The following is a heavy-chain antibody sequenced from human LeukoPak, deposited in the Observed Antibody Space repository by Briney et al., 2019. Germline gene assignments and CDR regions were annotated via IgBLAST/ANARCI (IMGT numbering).Heavy chain of an antibody. Sequence: ASVKVSCKVSGYTLTELSMHWVRQAPGKGLEWMGGFDPEDGETIYAQKFQGRVTMTEDTSTDTAYMELSSLRSEDTAVYYCATVRSGSRSVWYFDLGGRGTLVIVSS. D-gene: IGHD1-26*01. J-gene: IGHJ2*01. V-gene: IGHV1-24*01. CDR1: GYTLTELS. CDR3: ATVRSGSRSVWYFDL. CDR2: FDPEDGET.